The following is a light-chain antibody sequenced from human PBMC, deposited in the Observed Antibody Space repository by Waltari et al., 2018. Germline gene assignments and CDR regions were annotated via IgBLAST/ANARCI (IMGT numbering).Light chain of an antibody. CDR1: SSDVGGYNY. J-gene: IGLJ2*01. CDR3: SSYTSSSTSV. V-gene: IGLV2-14*03. Sequence: QSALTQPASVSGSPGQSITISCTGTSSDVGGYNYVPWYQQHPGKAPKLMIYDVSHRTSGVSNGFSGSKSGNTASLTISGLQAEDEADYYCSSYTSSSTSVFGGGTKLTVL. CDR2: DVS.